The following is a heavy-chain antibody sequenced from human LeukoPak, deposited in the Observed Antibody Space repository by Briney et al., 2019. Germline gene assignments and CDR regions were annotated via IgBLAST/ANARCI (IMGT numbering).Heavy chain of an antibody. J-gene: IGHJ4*02. Sequence: PSETLSLTCTVSDDSISSRTFYWGWIRQPPGRGLEWIGSFKSGDTTYYMSSLKSRVTLFVDRSRKQFSLELTSVTAADTAVYYCARQRAWFGEWAFDNWGQGTLVTVSS. CDR1: DDSISSRTFY. CDR3: ARQRAWFGEWAFDN. D-gene: IGHD3-10*01. V-gene: IGHV4-39*01. CDR2: FKSGDTT.